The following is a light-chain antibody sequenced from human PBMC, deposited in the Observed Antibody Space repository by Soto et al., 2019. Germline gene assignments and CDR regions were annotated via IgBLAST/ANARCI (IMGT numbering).Light chain of an antibody. CDR2: WAS. J-gene: IGKJ1*01. CDR3: QQYYSTPWR. Sequence: EIGMTLYPDDLGVSLEERAAVNGKCSHSVLYSSNHKNYLAGYQQKPGQPPKLLIYWASTRESGVPDRFSGSASGTDFTLTSSRLQAEDGAVYYCQQYYSTPWRFGQGTKVDIK. V-gene: IGKV4-1*01. CDR1: HSVLYSSNHKNY.